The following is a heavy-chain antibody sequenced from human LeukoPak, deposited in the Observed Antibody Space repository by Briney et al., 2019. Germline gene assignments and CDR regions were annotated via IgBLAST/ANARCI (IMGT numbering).Heavy chain of an antibody. CDR3: AKLTAEQQLVRMAFDI. CDR1: GFTFSSYA. CDR2: ISGSGGST. Sequence: PGGSLRLSCAASGFTFSSYAMSWVRQAPGKGLEWVSAISGSGGSTYYADSVKGRFTISRDNSKNTLYLQMNSLRAEDTAVYYCAKLTAEQQLVRMAFDIWGQGTMVTVSS. V-gene: IGHV3-23*01. J-gene: IGHJ3*02. D-gene: IGHD6-13*01.